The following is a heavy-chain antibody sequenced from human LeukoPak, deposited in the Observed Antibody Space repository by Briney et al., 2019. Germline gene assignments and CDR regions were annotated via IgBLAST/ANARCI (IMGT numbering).Heavy chain of an antibody. D-gene: IGHD2-2*02. CDR2: IYYSGST. CDR1: GGSISSSSYY. CDR3: AGYCSSTSCYTIRVFDP. V-gene: IGHV4-39*07. J-gene: IGHJ5*02. Sequence: PSETLSLTCTVSGGSISSSSYYWGWIRQPPGKGLEWIGSIYYSGSTYYNPSLKSRVTISVDTSKNQFSLKLSSVTAADTAVYYCAGYCSSTSCYTIRVFDPWGQGTLVTVSS.